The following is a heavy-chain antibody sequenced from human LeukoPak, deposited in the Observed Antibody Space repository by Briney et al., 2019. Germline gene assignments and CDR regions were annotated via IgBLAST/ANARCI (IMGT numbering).Heavy chain of an antibody. Sequence: SQTLSLTCTVSGGSNSSGGYYWSWIRQHPGKGLEWIGYIYYSGSTYYNPSLKSRVTISVDTSKNQFSLKLSSVTAADTAVYYCARDGGSGYDSMVIDYWGQGTLVTVSS. J-gene: IGHJ4*02. V-gene: IGHV4-31*03. CDR2: IYYSGST. D-gene: IGHD5-12*01. CDR3: ARDGGSGYDSMVIDY. CDR1: GGSNSSGGYY.